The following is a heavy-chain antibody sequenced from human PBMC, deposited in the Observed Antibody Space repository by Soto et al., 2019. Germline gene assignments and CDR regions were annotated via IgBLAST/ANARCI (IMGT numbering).Heavy chain of an antibody. D-gene: IGHD3-3*01. CDR2: TSGGGGST. CDR3: AKPESTIPPGAALLNCFDP. J-gene: IGHJ5*02. Sequence: GGSRRPSCAVSGSTFSSNAMGWVRRAPGKGLEWVSLTSGGGGSTYYADSVKGRYTIFRENSNNTGFLQINSLRADRTAVYYCAKPESTIPPGAALLNCFDPWGQGTLVTVSS. CDR1: GSTFSSNA. V-gene: IGHV3-23*01.